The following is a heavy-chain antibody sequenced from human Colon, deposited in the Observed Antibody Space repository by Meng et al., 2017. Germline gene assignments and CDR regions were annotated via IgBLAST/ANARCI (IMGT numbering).Heavy chain of an antibody. CDR1: GGSISSGGYY. J-gene: IGHJ4*02. CDR3: AREADGSGRLDY. Sequence: QVQLQESGPGLVKPSQILSLTCTVSGGSISSGGYYWSWIRQHPGKGLEWIVHIHYSGRTYYNPSLESRLTISVDTSKNQFSLKLSSVTAADTAVYYCAREADGSGRLDYWGQGTLVTVSS. V-gene: IGHV4-31*03. CDR2: IHYSGRT. D-gene: IGHD3-10*01.